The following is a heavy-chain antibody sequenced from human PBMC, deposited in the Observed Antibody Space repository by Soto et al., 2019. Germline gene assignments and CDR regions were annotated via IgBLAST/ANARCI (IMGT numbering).Heavy chain of an antibody. CDR3: ARSPPRVERNNYAGGWFDP. J-gene: IGHJ5*02. CDR1: GYTFTSYD. V-gene: IGHV1-8*01. D-gene: IGHD4-4*01. Sequence: QVQLVQSGAEVKKPGASVKVSCKASGYTFTSYDINWVRQATGQGLEWMGWMNPNSGNTGYPQKFQGRVTMTRKPSISTAYMELSSLRFEDTAVYYCARSPPRVERNNYAGGWFDPWGQGTLVTVSA. CDR2: MNPNSGNT.